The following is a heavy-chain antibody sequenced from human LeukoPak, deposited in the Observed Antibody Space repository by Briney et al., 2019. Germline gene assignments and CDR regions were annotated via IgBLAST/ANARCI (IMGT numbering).Heavy chain of an antibody. V-gene: IGHV4-39*01. CDR3: ARRGDYEFDS. CDR1: GGSLSSSSYY. J-gene: IGHJ4*02. D-gene: IGHD4-17*01. Sequence: PSETLSLTCTVSGGSLSSSSYYWGWIRQPPGKGLEWIGSICYSGSTYYNPSLKSRVTISVDTSKNQFSLKLTSVTAADTAVYYCARRGDYEFDSWGQGTLVTVSS. CDR2: ICYSGST.